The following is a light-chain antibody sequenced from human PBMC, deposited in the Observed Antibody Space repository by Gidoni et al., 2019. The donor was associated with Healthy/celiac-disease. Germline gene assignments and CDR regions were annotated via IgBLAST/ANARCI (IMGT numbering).Light chain of an antibody. V-gene: IGKV4-1*01. Sequence: DIVMTQSRDPLDMSLGERATINCTSSHSVLCSSNNKKYLAWYQQKPGQPPKLLIYWASTRESGVPDRFSGSGSGTDFTLTISSLQAEDVAVYYCQQDNSTPLTFGGGTKVEIK. CDR1: HSVLCSSNNKKY. CDR2: WAS. CDR3: QQDNSTPLT. J-gene: IGKJ4*01.